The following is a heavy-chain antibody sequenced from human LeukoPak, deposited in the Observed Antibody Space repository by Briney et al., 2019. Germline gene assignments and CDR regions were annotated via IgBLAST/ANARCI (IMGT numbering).Heavy chain of an antibody. Sequence: GGTLRLSCAASGFTFSSYAVTWVRQAPGKGLEWVSSITGSGDTAFYADSVKGRFTISRDNSKNILYLQMHSLRVEDTAVYYCVKDYSTIAAAANPLFDYWGQGALVSVSS. CDR2: ITGSGDTA. D-gene: IGHD6-25*01. CDR1: GFTFSSYA. V-gene: IGHV3-23*01. J-gene: IGHJ4*02. CDR3: VKDYSTIAAAANPLFDY.